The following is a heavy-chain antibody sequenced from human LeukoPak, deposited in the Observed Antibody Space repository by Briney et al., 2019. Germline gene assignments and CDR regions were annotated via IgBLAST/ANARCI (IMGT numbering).Heavy chain of an antibody. CDR1: GVSFSGYY. Sequence: ASETLSLTCAVYGVSFSGYYWSWIRQPPGKGLEWIGEINHSGSTNYNPSLKSRVTISVDTSKNQFSLKLSSVTAADTAVYYCARGTAYYDSSGRDFDYWGQGTLVTVSS. CDR3: ARGTAYYDSSGRDFDY. J-gene: IGHJ4*02. CDR2: INHSGST. V-gene: IGHV4-34*01. D-gene: IGHD3-22*01.